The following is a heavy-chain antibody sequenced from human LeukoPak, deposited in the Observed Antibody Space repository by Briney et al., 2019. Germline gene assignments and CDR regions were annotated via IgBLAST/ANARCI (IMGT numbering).Heavy chain of an antibody. Sequence: GSLRLSCAASGFTFSSYSMNWVRQAPGKGLEWVSYISSSSSTIYYADSVKGRFTISRDNAKNSLYLQMNSLRAEDTAVYYCARSPDWGSGDYWGQGTLVTVSS. J-gene: IGHJ4*02. CDR1: GFTFSSYS. CDR2: ISSSSSTI. D-gene: IGHD3/OR15-3a*01. CDR3: ARSPDWGSGDY. V-gene: IGHV3-48*04.